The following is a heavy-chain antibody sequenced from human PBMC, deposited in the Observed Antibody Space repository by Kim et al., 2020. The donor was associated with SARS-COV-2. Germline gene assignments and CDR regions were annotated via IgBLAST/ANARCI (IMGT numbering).Heavy chain of an antibody. CDR1: GFTFSSYS. J-gene: IGHJ4*02. Sequence: GGSLRLSCAASGFTFSSYSMNWVRQAPGKGLEWVSYISSSSSTIYYADSVKGRFTISRDNAKNSLYLQMNSLRDEDTAVYYCARGIIVGAPTHFDYWGQGTLVTVSS. CDR2: ISSSSSTI. D-gene: IGHD1-26*01. V-gene: IGHV3-48*02. CDR3: ARGIIVGAPTHFDY.